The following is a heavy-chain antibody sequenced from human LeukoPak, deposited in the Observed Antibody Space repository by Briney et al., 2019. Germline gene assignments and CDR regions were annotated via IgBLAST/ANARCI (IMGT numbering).Heavy chain of an antibody. CDR1: GFTFSSYA. D-gene: IGHD6-13*01. J-gene: IGHJ5*02. V-gene: IGHV3-30-3*01. CDR2: ISYDGSNK. CDR3: ARVEGIAAAGWFDP. Sequence: GRSLRLSCAASGFTFSSYAMHWVRQAPGKGLEWVAVISYDGSNKYYADSVKGRFTISRDNSKNTLYLQMNSLRAEDTAVYYCARVEGIAAAGWFDPWGQGTLVTVSS.